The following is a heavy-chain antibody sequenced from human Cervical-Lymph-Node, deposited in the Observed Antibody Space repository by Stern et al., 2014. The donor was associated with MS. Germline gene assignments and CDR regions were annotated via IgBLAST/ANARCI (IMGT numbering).Heavy chain of an antibody. D-gene: IGHD1-26*01. Sequence: QLVESGGGLVQPGRSLRLSCAASGFAFDEFDMHWVRQPPGKGLEWVSGITWNSAIVGYAGSVKGRFTISRDNAKNLLYLQMNDLRPEDTALYYCAKTSVGGFDDWGQGTLVTVSS. CDR3: AKTSVGGFDD. V-gene: IGHV3-9*01. J-gene: IGHJ4*02. CDR2: ITWNSAIV. CDR1: GFAFDEFD.